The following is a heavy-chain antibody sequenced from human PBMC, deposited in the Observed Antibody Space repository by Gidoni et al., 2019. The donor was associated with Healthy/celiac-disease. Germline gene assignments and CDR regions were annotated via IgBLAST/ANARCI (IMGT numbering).Heavy chain of an antibody. CDR1: GFTFSSYG. Sequence: QVQLVESGGGVVQPGRSLRLSCAASGFTFSSYGMHWVRQAPGKGLEWVAVISYDGSNKYYADSVKGRFTISRDNSKNMLYLQMNSLRAEDTAVYYCAKETGEQWLVNYFGIDYFDYWGQGTLVTVSS. CDR2: ISYDGSNK. D-gene: IGHD6-19*01. CDR3: AKETGEQWLVNYFGIDYFDY. J-gene: IGHJ4*02. V-gene: IGHV3-30*18.